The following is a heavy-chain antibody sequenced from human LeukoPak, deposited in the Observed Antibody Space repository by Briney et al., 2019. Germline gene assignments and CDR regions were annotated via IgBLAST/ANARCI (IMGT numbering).Heavy chain of an antibody. Sequence: GGSLRLSCAASGFTFGSYVMSWLRQAPGKGPELVAAIDGGGGSFHADPVKGRFTISRDNSKNSLYLQMNGLRSDDTAVYYCARKLYYYDSSGYGHWGQGTQVTVSS. CDR2: IDGGGGS. CDR3: ARKLYYYDSSGYGH. J-gene: IGHJ4*02. V-gene: IGHV3-23*01. D-gene: IGHD3-22*01. CDR1: GFTFGSYV.